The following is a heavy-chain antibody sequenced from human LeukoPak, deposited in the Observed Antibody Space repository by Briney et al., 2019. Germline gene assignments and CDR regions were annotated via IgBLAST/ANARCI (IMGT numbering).Heavy chain of an antibody. J-gene: IGHJ3*02. CDR2: ISSSSSYI. V-gene: IGHV3-21*01. Sequence: GGSLRLSCAASGFTFSSFSMNWVRQAPGKGLEWVSSISSSSSYIYYADSVKGRFTISRDNAKNSLYLQVNSLRAEDTAVYYCARPNLYSTSLDAFDIWGQGTMVTVSS. D-gene: IGHD2-8*01. CDR1: GFTFSSFS. CDR3: ARPNLYSTSLDAFDI.